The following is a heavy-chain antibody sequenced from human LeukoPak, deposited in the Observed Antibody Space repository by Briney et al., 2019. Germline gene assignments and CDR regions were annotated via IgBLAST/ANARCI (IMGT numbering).Heavy chain of an antibody. CDR1: GFTFSTYA. D-gene: IGHD3-10*01. J-gene: IGHJ4*02. V-gene: IGHV3-23*01. CDR3: ARAGLLWFGESKFDY. CDR2: LSGNGNTI. Sequence: GGSLRLSCAASGFTFSTYAMSWVRQAPGKGLECVSALSGNGNTIYYADSVKGRFTISRDNSKNTLSLQMNSLRPEDTAVYYCARAGLLWFGESKFDYWGQGTLVTVSS.